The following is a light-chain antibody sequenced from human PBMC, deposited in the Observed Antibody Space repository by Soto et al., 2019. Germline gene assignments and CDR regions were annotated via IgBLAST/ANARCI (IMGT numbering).Light chain of an antibody. CDR2: AAS. Sequence: DIRMTQSPSSLSASVGDRVTITCRASQDIRSDLGWFQQKPGKAPKRLIYAASSLQSGVPSRFSGSGSGTEFTLTISSLQPEDYATYYCLQHNDYPPTFGQGTKVEI. J-gene: IGKJ1*01. V-gene: IGKV1-17*01. CDR3: LQHNDYPPT. CDR1: QDIRSD.